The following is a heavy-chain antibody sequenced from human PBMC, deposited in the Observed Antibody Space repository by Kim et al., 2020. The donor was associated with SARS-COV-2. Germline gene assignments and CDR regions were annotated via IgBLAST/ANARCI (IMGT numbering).Heavy chain of an antibody. D-gene: IGHD6-19*01. CDR3: AKGPGIAVAGTPYYFDY. Sequence: GGSLRLSCAASGFTFSSYAMSWVRQAPGKGLEWVSTITGGGGSTYYADSVKGRFTISRDNSKNTLYLQMNSLRAEDTAVYYCAKGPGIAVAGTPYYFDYWGQGTLVTVSS. J-gene: IGHJ4*02. CDR2: ITGGGGST. CDR1: GFTFSSYA. V-gene: IGHV3-23*01.